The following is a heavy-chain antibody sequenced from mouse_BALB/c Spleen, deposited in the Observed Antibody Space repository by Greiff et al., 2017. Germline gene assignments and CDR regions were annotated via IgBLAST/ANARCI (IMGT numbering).Heavy chain of an antibody. D-gene: IGHD1-1*01. Sequence: VKLQESGPGLVAPSQSLSITCTVSGFSLTSYGVSWVRQPPGKGLEWLGVIWGDGSTNYHSALISRLSISTDNSKSQVFLKLNSLQTDDTATYYCAKGDVGYYGSSHWYFDVWGAGTTVTVSS. J-gene: IGHJ1*01. CDR3: AKGDVGYYGSSHWYFDV. V-gene: IGHV2-3*01. CDR1: GFSLTSYG. CDR2: IWGDGST.